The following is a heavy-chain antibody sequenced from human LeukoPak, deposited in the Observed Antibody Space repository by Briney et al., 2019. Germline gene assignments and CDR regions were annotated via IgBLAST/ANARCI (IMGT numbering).Heavy chain of an antibody. CDR1: EFTFSAYA. J-gene: IGHJ4*02. D-gene: IGHD2-15*01. Sequence: GGSLRLSGAASEFTFSAYAMSWVRQAPGKGLEWVSSICANDGRTFYADSVKGRFTISKYNSKNTLYLQMNRLRAKDTAVYYCAKAVVGSCYAGLDDWGQGTLVTVSS. CDR2: ICANDGRT. CDR3: AKAVVGSCYAGLDD. V-gene: IGHV3-23*01.